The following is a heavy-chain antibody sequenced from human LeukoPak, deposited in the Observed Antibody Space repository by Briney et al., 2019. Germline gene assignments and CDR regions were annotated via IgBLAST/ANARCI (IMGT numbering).Heavy chain of an antibody. CDR1: GYTFTGDY. CDR3: ARDRTQLERRGAYHYYYYMDV. D-gene: IGHD1-1*01. Sequence: ASVKVSCKASGYTFTGDYMHWVRQAPGQGLEWMGWINPNSGGTNYAQKFQGRVTMTRDTSISTAYMELSRLRSDDTAVYYCARDRTQLERRGAYHYYYYMDVWGKGTTVTVSS. J-gene: IGHJ6*03. CDR2: INPNSGGT. V-gene: IGHV1-2*02.